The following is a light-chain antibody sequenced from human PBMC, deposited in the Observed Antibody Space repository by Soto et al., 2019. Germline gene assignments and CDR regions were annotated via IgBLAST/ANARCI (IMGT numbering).Light chain of an antibody. J-gene: IGLJ2*01. CDR2: DVR. Sequence: QSVLTQPASVSGSPGQSITISCTGASSDIGGYDYVSWYQRHPAKAPKLIIYDVRNRPSGVSNRFSGSKSGTTASLTISGLKADNEADYYCISYTNSTTLVVFGGGTKLTVL. CDR1: SSDIGGYDY. CDR3: ISYTNSTTLVV. V-gene: IGLV2-14*03.